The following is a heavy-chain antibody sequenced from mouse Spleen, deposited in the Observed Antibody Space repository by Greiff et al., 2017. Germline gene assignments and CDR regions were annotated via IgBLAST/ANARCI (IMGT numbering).Heavy chain of an antibody. CDR1: GFTFSSFG. CDR3: ARFGRLDY. Sequence: EVQLVESGGGLVQPGGSRKLSCAASGFTFSSFGMHWVRQAPEKGLEWVVYISSGSSTIYYADTVKGRFTISRDNPKNTLFLQMTSLRSEDTAMYYCARFGRLDYWGQGTLVTVSA. J-gene: IGHJ3*01. CDR2: ISSGSSTI. V-gene: IGHV5-17*02.